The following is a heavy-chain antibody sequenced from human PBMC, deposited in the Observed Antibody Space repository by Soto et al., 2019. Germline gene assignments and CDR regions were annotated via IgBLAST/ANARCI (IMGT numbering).Heavy chain of an antibody. J-gene: IGHJ4*02. CDR2: INPNSGGT. Sequence: ASVKVSCKASGYTFTGYYMHWVRQAPGQGLEWMGWINPNSGGTNYAQKFQGWVTMTRDTSIGTAYMELSRLRSDDTAVYYCARRGGVAAAIWGYWGQGTLVTVSS. CDR1: GYTFTGYY. V-gene: IGHV1-2*04. CDR3: ARRGGVAAAIWGY. D-gene: IGHD6-13*01.